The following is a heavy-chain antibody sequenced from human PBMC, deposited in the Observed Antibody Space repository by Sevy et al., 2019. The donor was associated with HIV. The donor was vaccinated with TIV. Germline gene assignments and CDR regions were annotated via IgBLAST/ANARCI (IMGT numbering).Heavy chain of an antibody. J-gene: IGHJ3*02. CDR1: GFTFSNYW. D-gene: IGHD3-22*01. CDR2: INQHGSQK. V-gene: IGHV3-7*01. CDR3: ARGDYCDTNGHFVDAFDI. Sequence: GGSLRLSCVASGFTFSNYWMSWVRQAPGKGLEWVANINQHGSQKFYVDSMKGRFSISRDNPKNSLYLQMSSLRAEDTALYYCARGDYCDTNGHFVDAFDIWGQGTMVTVSS.